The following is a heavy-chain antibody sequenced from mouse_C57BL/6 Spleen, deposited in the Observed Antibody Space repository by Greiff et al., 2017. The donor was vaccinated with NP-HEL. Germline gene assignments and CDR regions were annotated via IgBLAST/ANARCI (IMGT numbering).Heavy chain of an antibody. V-gene: IGHV14-4*01. J-gene: IGHJ1*03. D-gene: IGHD1-1*01. Sequence: EVQLQQSGAELVRPGASVKLSCTASGFNFKDDYMHWVKQRPEQGLEWIGWIDPENGDTEYASKFQGKATITADTSSNTAYLQLSSLTSEDTAVYYCTTLITTVVATTHWYFDVWGTGTTVTVSS. CDR3: TTLITTVVATTHWYFDV. CDR1: GFNFKDDY. CDR2: IDPENGDT.